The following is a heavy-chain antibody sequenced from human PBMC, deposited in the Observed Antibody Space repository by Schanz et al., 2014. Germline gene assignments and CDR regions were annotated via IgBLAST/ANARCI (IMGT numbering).Heavy chain of an antibody. Sequence: EADLVESGGGLIQRGESLRLSCSASGFSFRSYSMNWVRQAPGKGLEWLAYVDGKSTTVYYADSVKGRFTVSRDNARNSLYLHMNSLRTEETAVYCCARDGDRFYHNYDIDVWGKGTTVTVSS. CDR2: VDGKSTTV. J-gene: IGHJ6*03. CDR1: GFSFRSYS. CDR3: ARDGDRFYHNYDIDV. D-gene: IGHD4-17*01. V-gene: IGHV3-48*01.